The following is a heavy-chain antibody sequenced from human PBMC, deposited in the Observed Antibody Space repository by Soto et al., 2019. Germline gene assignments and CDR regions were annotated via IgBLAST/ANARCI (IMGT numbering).Heavy chain of an antibody. V-gene: IGHV3-23*01. CDR1: GFTFSSYA. CDR3: AKDAVYGDGLWLAAN. Sequence: EVQLLESGGGLVQPGGSLRLSCAASGFTFSSYAMSWVRQAPGKGLEWVSGISGSGGDIRYADSVKGRFTISKDNSKNTLYLQMNSLRAEDTAMYYCAKDAVYGDGLWLAANWGQGTLVTVSS. CDR2: ISGSGGDI. J-gene: IGHJ4*02. D-gene: IGHD2-21*02.